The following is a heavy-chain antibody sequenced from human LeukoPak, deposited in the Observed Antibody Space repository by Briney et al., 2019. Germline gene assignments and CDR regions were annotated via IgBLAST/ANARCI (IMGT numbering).Heavy chain of an antibody. Sequence: GGSLRLSCAASGFTFSNYAMTWVRQAPGKGLEWVSYISSSTSTIYYADSVKGRFTISRDNANNSLYLQMDSLRAEDTAVYFCARDVNGYSSTWYEYWGQGTLVTVSS. D-gene: IGHD6-13*01. CDR3: ARDVNGYSSTWYEY. CDR2: ISSSTSTI. V-gene: IGHV3-48*01. CDR1: GFTFSNYA. J-gene: IGHJ4*02.